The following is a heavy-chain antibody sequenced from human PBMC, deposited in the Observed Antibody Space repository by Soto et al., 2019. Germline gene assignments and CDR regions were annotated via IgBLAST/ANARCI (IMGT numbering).Heavy chain of an antibody. D-gene: IGHD3-16*01. CDR2: VSHSGST. V-gene: IGHV4-34*01. CDR1: DGSFSGYY. CDR3: ARGRGAMLRTKCSFDH. J-gene: IGHJ4*02. Sequence: QVQLQQWGAGLLKPSETLSLTCAVYDGSFSGYYWNWIRRPPGKGLEWIGEVSHSGSTNYNPSLKRRHALSVYTSTTQFSLNLTSVPAADTAVYYCARGRGAMLRTKCSFDHWGQGSLVTVSS.